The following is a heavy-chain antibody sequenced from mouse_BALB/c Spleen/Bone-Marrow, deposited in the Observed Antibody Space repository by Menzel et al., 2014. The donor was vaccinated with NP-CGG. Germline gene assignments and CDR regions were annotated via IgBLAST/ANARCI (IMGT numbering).Heavy chain of an antibody. CDR3: ARGDYYRSVMDY. V-gene: IGHV1S56*01. D-gene: IGHD2-14*01. J-gene: IGHJ4*01. CDR2: IYPGNINI. Sequence: QVTLKESGPELVRPGASMRISCKASGYTFTTYFIHWVKQRPGQGLEWIGWIYPGNINIKYNENFKDKVTLTADKSSSTAHMQFSSLTSEDSAVYFCARGDYYRSVMDYWGQGTSVTVSS. CDR1: GYTFTTYF.